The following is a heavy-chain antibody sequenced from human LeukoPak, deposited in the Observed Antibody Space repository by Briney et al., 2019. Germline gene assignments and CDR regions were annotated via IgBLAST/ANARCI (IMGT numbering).Heavy chain of an antibody. V-gene: IGHV3-30-3*01. J-gene: IGHJ4*02. Sequence: GGSLRLSCAASGFTFSSYAMHWVRQAPGKGLEWVAVISYDGSNKYYADSVKGRFTISRDNSKNTLYLQMNSLRAEDTAVYYCARVAVAGVVGYWGQGTLVTVSS. CDR1: GFTFSSYA. D-gene: IGHD6-19*01. CDR2: ISYDGSNK. CDR3: ARVAVAGVVGY.